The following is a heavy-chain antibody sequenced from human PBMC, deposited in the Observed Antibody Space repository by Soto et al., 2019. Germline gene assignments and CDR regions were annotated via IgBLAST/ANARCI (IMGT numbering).Heavy chain of an antibody. CDR1: GFTFSSYA. CDR3: ARGRYCSSTSCAIGYYYYYYGMDV. Sequence: QVQLVESGGGVVQPGRSLRLSCAASGFTFSSYAMHWVRQAPGKGLEWVAVISYDGSNKYYADSVKGRFTISRDNSKNTLYLQMNSLRAEDTAVYYCARGRYCSSTSCAIGYYYYYYGMDVWGQGTTVTVSS. V-gene: IGHV3-30-3*01. CDR2: ISYDGSNK. J-gene: IGHJ6*02. D-gene: IGHD2-2*01.